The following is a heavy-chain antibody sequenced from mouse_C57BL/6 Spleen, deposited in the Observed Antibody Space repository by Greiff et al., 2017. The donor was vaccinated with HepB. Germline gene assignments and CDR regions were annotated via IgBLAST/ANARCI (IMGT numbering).Heavy chain of an antibody. CDR1: GYTFTSYW. V-gene: IGHV1-69*01. CDR3: ARPGSSYFDY. D-gene: IGHD1-1*01. Sequence: QVQLQQPGAELVMPGASVKLSCKASGYTFTSYWMHWVKQRPGQGLEWIGEIDPSDSYTNYNQKFKGKSTLTVDKSSSTAYMQRSSLTSEDSAVYYCARPGSSYFDYWGQGTTLTVSS. J-gene: IGHJ2*01. CDR2: IDPSDSYT.